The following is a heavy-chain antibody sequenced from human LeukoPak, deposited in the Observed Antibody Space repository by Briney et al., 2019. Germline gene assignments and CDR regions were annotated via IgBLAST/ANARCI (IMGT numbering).Heavy chain of an antibody. Sequence: GGSLRLSCVASGFTFSSYGMHWVRQAPGKGLEWLAFIRYHGANTFYADSVKGRFTISRDNSRNTLYLQMNSLRGEDTALYYCARGGLIQRHAFDIWGQGTMVTVSS. CDR2: IRYHGANT. CDR1: GFTFSSYG. D-gene: IGHD1-1*01. V-gene: IGHV3-30*02. CDR3: ARGGLIQRHAFDI. J-gene: IGHJ3*02.